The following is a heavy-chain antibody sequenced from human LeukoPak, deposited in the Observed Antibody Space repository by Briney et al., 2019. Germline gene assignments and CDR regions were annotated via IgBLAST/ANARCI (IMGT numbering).Heavy chain of an antibody. CDR3: AKXVASSSWYGFDY. D-gene: IGHD6-13*01. V-gene: IGHV3-48*03. Sequence: GSLXXXCAASGFTFSSYEMNWVRQAPGKGLEWVSYISSSGSTIYYADSVKGRFTISRDNAKNSLYLQMKSLRAEDRAVYYXAKXVASSSWYGFDYWGQGTLVTVSS. J-gene: IGHJ4*02. CDR2: ISSSGSTI. CDR1: GFTFSSYE.